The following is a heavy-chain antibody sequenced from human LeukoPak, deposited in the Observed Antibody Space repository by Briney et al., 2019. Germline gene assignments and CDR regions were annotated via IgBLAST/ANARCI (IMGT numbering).Heavy chain of an antibody. D-gene: IGHD2-15*01. J-gene: IGHJ5*02. V-gene: IGHV4-30-4*08. CDR1: GGSISSGDYY. Sequence: SQTLSLTCTVSGGSISSGDYYWSWIRQPPGKGLEWIGHIYYSGSTYYNPSLKSRVTISVDTSKNQFSLKLSSVTAADTAVYYCARDQGLYCSGGSCSLRNWFDPWGQGTLVTVSS. CDR2: IYYSGST. CDR3: ARDQGLYCSGGSCSLRNWFDP.